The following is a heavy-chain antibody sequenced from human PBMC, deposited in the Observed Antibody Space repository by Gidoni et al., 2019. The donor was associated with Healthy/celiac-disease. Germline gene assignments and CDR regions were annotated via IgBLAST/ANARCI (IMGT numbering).Heavy chain of an antibody. CDR2: ISYDGSNK. Sequence: QGQLVESGGGVVQPGGSLRLSWAASGFTFSRYGMHWVRQAPGKGLEWVAVISYDGSNKYYADSVKGRFTISRDNSKNTLYLQMNSLRAEDTAVYYCAKHRRWFGVWGGMDVWGQGTTVTVSS. D-gene: IGHD3-10*01. J-gene: IGHJ6*02. CDR3: AKHRRWFGVWGGMDV. CDR1: GFTFSRYG. V-gene: IGHV3-30*18.